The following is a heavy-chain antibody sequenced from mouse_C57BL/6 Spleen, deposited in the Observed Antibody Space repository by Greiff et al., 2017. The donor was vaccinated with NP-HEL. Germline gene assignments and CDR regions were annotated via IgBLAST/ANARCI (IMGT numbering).Heavy chain of an antibody. J-gene: IGHJ1*03. CDR2: IYPGDGDT. CDR1: GYAFSSYW. Sequence: QVQLQQSGAELVKPGASVKISCKASGYAFSSYWMNWVKQRPGKGLEWIGHIYPGDGDTNYNGTFKGKATLTADKSSSTAYMQLSSLTSEDSAVYFCARELDWYFDVWGTGTTVTVSS. V-gene: IGHV1-80*01. CDR3: ARELDWYFDV.